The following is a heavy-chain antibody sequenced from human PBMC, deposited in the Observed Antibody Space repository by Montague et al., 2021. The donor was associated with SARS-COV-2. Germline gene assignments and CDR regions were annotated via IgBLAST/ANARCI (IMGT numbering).Heavy chain of an antibody. CDR3: ARGRQHFNMIVVVMTGGEYYFDY. D-gene: IGHD3-22*01. Sequence: SETLSLTCAVSGGSFSDYYCSWISQRHAKGLEWVWEMNHRGTSKYNTSLKSRVPISLDTSKTQFSLYLSSVTAADTAVYYCARGRQHFNMIVVVMTGGEYYFDYWGQGTLVTVSS. CDR2: MNHRGTS. CDR1: GGSFSDYY. V-gene: IGHV4-34*01. J-gene: IGHJ4*02.